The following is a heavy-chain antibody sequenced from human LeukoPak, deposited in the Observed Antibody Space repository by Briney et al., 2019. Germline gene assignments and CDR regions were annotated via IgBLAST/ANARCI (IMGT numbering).Heavy chain of an antibody. V-gene: IGHV3-30-3*01. D-gene: IGHD1-26*01. J-gene: IGHJ3*02. CDR3: ARVRGVGAHEGDALDI. Sequence: GGSLRLSCAASGFTISSYAMHWVRQAPGKGLEWVAVISYDGSNKYYADSVKGRFTISRDNSKNTLYLQMNSLRAEDTAVYYCARVRGVGAHEGDALDIWGQGTMVTVSS. CDR1: GFTISSYA. CDR2: ISYDGSNK.